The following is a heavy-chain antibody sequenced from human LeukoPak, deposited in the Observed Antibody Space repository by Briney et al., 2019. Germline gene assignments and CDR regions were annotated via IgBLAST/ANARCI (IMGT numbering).Heavy chain of an antibody. D-gene: IGHD6-13*01. CDR3: ARGSLLGNSSSWYRYYYYYYMDV. J-gene: IGHJ6*03. CDR1: GYTFTSYD. V-gene: IGHV1-8*01. Sequence: ASVKVSCKASGYTFTSYDINWVRQATGQGLEWMGWMNPNSGNTGYAQKLQGRVTMTRNTSISTAYMELSSLRSEDTAVYYCARGSLLGNSSSWYRYYYYYYMDVWGKGTTVTVSS. CDR2: MNPNSGNT.